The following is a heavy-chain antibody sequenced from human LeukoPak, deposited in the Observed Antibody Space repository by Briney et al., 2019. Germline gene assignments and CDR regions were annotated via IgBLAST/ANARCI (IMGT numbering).Heavy chain of an antibody. J-gene: IGHJ2*01. CDR1: GYTFTSYY. CDR2: INPSGGST. V-gene: IGHV1-46*01. Sequence: GASVKVSCKASGYTFTSYYMHWVRQAPGQGLEWMGIINPSGGSTSYAQKFQGRVTMTRDLSTSTVYMELSSLRSEDTAVYYCARPNIVVVPAANKNPLHWYFDLWGRGTLVTVSS. D-gene: IGHD2-2*01. CDR3: ARPNIVVVPAANKNPLHWYFDL.